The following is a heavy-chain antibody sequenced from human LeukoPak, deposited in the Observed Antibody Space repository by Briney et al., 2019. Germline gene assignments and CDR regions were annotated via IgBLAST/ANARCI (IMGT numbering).Heavy chain of an antibody. J-gene: IGHJ4*02. CDR3: MDMTAG. CDR2: IYSDGST. D-gene: IGHD2-2*03. V-gene: IGHV3-66*02. Sequence: GGSLRLSCAASGFRVSVNYMTWVRQPPGKGLEWVSLIYSDGSTHYADSVKGRFTISRDNSKNTVYLQMNSLGVDDTAVYYCMDMTAGWGQGTLVTVSS. CDR1: GFRVSVNY.